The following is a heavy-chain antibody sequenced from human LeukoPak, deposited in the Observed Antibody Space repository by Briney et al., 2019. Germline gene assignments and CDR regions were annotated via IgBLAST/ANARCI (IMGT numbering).Heavy chain of an antibody. CDR2: IKQDGSEK. CDR3: ARGDCSGGSCYSDAFDI. D-gene: IGHD2-15*01. Sequence: GGSLRLSCAASGFTFSSYWMSWVRHAPGKGLERVANIKQDGSEKYYVDSVKGRFTISRDNAKNSLYLQMNSLRAEDTAVYYCARGDCSGGSCYSDAFDIWGQGTMVTVSS. J-gene: IGHJ3*02. V-gene: IGHV3-7*04. CDR1: GFTFSSYW.